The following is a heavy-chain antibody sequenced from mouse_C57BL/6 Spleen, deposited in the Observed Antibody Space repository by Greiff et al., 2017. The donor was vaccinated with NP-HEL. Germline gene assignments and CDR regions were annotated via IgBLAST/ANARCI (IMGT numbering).Heavy chain of an antibody. V-gene: IGHV1-82*01. J-gene: IGHJ3*01. CDR3: ALITTVASPFAY. D-gene: IGHD1-1*01. Sequence: VQRVESGPELVKPGASVKISCKASGYAFSSSWMNWVKQRPGKGLEWIGRIYPGDGDTNYNGKFKGKATLTADKSSSTAYMQLSSLTSEDSAVYFCALITTVASPFAYWGQGTLVTVSA. CDR1: GYAFSSSW. CDR2: IYPGDGDT.